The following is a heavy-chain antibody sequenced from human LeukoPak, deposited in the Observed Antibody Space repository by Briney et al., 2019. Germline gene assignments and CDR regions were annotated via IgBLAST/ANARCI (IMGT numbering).Heavy chain of an antibody. CDR1: GGTFSSYA. V-gene: IGHV1-69*04. Sequence: SVKVSCKASGGTFSSYAISWVRQAPGQGLEWMGRIIPILGIANYAQKFQGRVTITADKSTSTAYMELSRLRSDDTAVYYCARDGPFCSGGSCYDYWGQGTLVTVSS. CDR3: ARDGPFCSGGSCYDY. D-gene: IGHD2-15*01. CDR2: IIPILGIA. J-gene: IGHJ4*02.